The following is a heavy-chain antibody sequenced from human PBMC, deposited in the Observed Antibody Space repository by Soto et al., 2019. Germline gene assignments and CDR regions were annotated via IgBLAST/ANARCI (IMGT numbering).Heavy chain of an antibody. J-gene: IGHJ6*02. D-gene: IGHD3-22*01. CDR2: ISAYNGNT. CDR3: AREVDLDSSGFADDYYYGMDV. CDR1: GYTFTSYG. V-gene: IGHV1-18*01. Sequence: ASVKVSCKASGYTFTSYGISWVRQAPGQGLEWMGWISAYNGNTNYAQKLQGRVTMTTDTSTSTAYMELRSLRSDDTAVYYCAREVDLDSSGFADDYYYGMDVWGQGTTVTVSS.